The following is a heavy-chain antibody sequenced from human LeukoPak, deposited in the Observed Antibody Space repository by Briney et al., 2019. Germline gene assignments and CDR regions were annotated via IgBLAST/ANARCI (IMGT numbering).Heavy chain of an antibody. Sequence: PSETLSLTCTVSGGSISSSSYYWGWIRQPPGKGLEWIGSIYYSGDTYYNASLKSQVSISIDTSKNQFSLRLTSVTAADTAVYYCARQTGSGLFILPGGQGTLVTVSS. CDR1: GGSISSSSYY. CDR3: ARQTGSGLFILP. V-gene: IGHV4-39*01. J-gene: IGHJ4*02. CDR2: IYYSGDT. D-gene: IGHD3/OR15-3a*01.